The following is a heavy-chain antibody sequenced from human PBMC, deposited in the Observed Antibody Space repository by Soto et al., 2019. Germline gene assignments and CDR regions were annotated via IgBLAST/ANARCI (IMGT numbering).Heavy chain of an antibody. Sequence: QVQLQESDPGLVKPSQTLSLTCTVSGGSVRRGNYYWSWIRQFPGKGLEWIGYISNSGRTHYNPSLMSRITILVDTSKNQFFLELRSVTAADTALYYCARADYATGSYYPDYWGQGTLVTVSS. V-gene: IGHV4-31*03. CDR2: ISNSGRT. J-gene: IGHJ4*02. CDR1: GGSVRRGNYY. D-gene: IGHD3-10*01. CDR3: ARADYATGSYYPDY.